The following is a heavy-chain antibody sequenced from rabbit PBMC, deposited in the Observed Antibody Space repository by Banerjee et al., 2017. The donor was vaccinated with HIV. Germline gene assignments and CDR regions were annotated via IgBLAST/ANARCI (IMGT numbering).Heavy chain of an antibody. CDR2: IYTGSSGTV. D-gene: IGHD2-1*01. Sequence: QEQLVEYGGDLVKPEGSLTLTCTASGFSFSSSYWICWVRQAPGKGLEWIACIYTGSSGTVHYASWAKGRFTISKASSTTVTLQMTSLTAADTATYFCARDAHTDGDVGYKLWGPGTLVTVS. CDR1: GFSFSSSYW. V-gene: IGHV1S45*01. J-gene: IGHJ6*01. CDR3: ARDAHTDGDVGYKL.